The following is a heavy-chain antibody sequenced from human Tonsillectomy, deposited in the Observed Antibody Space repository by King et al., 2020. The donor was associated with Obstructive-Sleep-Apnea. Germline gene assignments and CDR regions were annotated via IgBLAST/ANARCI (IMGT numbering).Heavy chain of an antibody. CDR2: IYYNGSP. Sequence: QLQESGPGLVKPSQTLSLTCAVSGGSISSGGYSWSWIRQPPGKGLEWIAYIYYNGSPNYNPSLTSGVTISLDTSKNPFSLKLSSGTAADTAVYYCARGYDFWSGYSEGFDPWGQGTLVTVSS. CDR1: GGSISSGGYS. D-gene: IGHD3-3*01. CDR3: ARGYDFWSGYSEGFDP. V-gene: IGHV4-30-4*07. J-gene: IGHJ5*02.